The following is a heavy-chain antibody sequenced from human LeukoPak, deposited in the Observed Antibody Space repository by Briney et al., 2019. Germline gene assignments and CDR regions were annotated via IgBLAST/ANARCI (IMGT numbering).Heavy chain of an antibody. J-gene: IGHJ6*04. CDR2: ISSSSSYI. V-gene: IGHV3-21*01. Sequence: GGSLRLSCAASGFTFSSYTMNWVRQAPGKGLEWVSSISSSSSYIYYADSVKGRFTISRDNAKNSLYLQMNSLRAEDTAVYYCARFLRGYSSHLDVWGKGTTVTVSS. D-gene: IGHD5-18*01. CDR1: GFTFSSYT. CDR3: ARFLRGYSSHLDV.